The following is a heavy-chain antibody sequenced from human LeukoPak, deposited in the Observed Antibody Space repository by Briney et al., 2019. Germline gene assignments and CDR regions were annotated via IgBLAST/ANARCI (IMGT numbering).Heavy chain of an antibody. Sequence: PSETLSLTCTVSGYSISSGYYWGWIRQPPGKGLEWIGSIYHSGSTYYNPSLKSRVTISVDTSKNQFSLKLSSVTAADTAVYYCASRSITMVRGAMYNWFDPWGQGTLVTVSS. V-gene: IGHV4-38-2*02. CDR1: GYSISSGYY. D-gene: IGHD3-10*01. CDR3: ASRSITMVRGAMYNWFDP. CDR2: IYHSGST. J-gene: IGHJ5*02.